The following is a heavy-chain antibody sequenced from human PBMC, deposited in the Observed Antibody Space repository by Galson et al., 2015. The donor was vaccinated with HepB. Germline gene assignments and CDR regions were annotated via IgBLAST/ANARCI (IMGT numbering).Heavy chain of an antibody. CDR3: QTNRRVHGSWSTPVDY. V-gene: IGHV1-24*01. CDR2: FDPEDGET. J-gene: IGHJ4*02. D-gene: IGHD6-13*01. Sequence: SVKVSCKVSGYTLTELSMHWVRQAPGKGLEWMGGFDPEDGETIYAQKFQGRVTMTEDTSTDTAYMELSSLRSEDTAVYYCQTNRRVHGSWSTPVDYWGQGTLVTVSS. CDR1: GYTLTELS.